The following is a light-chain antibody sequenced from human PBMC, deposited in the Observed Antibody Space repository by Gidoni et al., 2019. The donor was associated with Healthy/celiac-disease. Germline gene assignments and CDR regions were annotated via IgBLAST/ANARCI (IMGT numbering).Light chain of an antibody. V-gene: IGKV4-1*01. CDR3: QQYYSTPFT. CDR1: TSFLYSSNNMNY. CDR2: GAS. Sequence: LVITQSSDSLAVSLGERATIHCKSSTSFLYSSNNMNYLTWYQQKPGQPPKLLIYGASTRESGVPDRFSGSGSGTDFTLTISSLQAEDVAVYYCQQYYSTPFTFGPGTKVDIK. J-gene: IGKJ3*01.